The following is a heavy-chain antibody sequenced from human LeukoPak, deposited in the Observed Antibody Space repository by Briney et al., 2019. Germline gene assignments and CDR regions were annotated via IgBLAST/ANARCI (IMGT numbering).Heavy chain of an antibody. J-gene: IGHJ4*02. CDR2: IIAAIGTT. V-gene: IGHV1-69*01. Sequence: ASVKVSCKASGGTFTNYAISWVRQAPGQGLDWMGGIIAAIGTTNYSQKFQGRVTTTADASTSTAYMELSSLRSEDTAIYYCARDPRTSGYSYGLGYWGQGTLVTVYS. CDR1: GGTFTNYA. CDR3: ARDPRTSGYSYGLGY. D-gene: IGHD5-18*01.